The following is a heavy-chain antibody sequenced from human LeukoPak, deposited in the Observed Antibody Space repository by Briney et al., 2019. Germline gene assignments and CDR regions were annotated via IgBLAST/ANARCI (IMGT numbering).Heavy chain of an antibody. CDR2: IYYRGST. V-gene: IGHV4-59*01. CDR3: ARVFCSSSSCYAIDY. J-gene: IGHJ4*02. CDR1: GGSISSDY. Sequence: SETLSLTCTVSGGSISSDYWSWIRQAPGKGPEWIGYIYYRGSTSYSPSLKSRITISVDTSKNQFSLNLRSVTAADTAVYYCARVFCSSSSCYAIDYWGLGTLVTVSS. D-gene: IGHD2-2*01.